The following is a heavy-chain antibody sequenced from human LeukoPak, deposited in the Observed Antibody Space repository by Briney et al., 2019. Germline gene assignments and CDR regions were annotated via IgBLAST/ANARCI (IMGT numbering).Heavy chain of an antibody. CDR3: VKDLYYSGWDPLAY. CDR2: VSGGGDTT. J-gene: IGHJ4*02. CDR1: GFSFSSYA. D-gene: IGHD6-19*01. V-gene: IGHV3-23*01. Sequence: GGSLSLSCAASGFSFSSYAMSWVRQAPGKGLEWVSTVSGGGDTTLYADSVKGRFTISRDNSKNTLYIQMNGLRAEDTAVYYCVKDLYYSGWDPLAYWGQGTLVTVSA.